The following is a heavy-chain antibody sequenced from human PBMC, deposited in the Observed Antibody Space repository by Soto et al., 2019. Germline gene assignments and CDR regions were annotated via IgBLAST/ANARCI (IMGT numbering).Heavy chain of an antibody. CDR1: GGTFNTIA. CDR2: IIPLFGAG. V-gene: IGHV1-69*01. Sequence: QVQLEQSGAEMKKPGSSVKVSCKISGGTFNTIALIWVRQAPGQGLEWMGGIIPLFGAGNYAEKFRDRVTITADESSLTMTMKLTSLRSEDTSLYYCARGAPEGYTYGYGALQFWGQGTMVIVSS. J-gene: IGHJ3*01. CDR3: ARGAPEGYTYGYGALQF. D-gene: IGHD5-18*01.